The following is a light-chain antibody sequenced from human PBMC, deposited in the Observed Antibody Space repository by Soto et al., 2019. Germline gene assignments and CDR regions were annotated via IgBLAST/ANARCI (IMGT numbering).Light chain of an antibody. CDR1: QTFGSTY. CDR2: CSS. J-gene: IGKJ2*01. V-gene: IGKV3-20*01. CDR3: QKFGTPXLYT. Sequence: ESVLTQSQGTLSLSPGEIVTLSCRAIQTFGSTYLAWYQQRPGQSPRLLIYCSSRRASGIPYRFRGSGSGTELPITISRLEPEDFAVYYCQKFGTPXLYTFGQWT.